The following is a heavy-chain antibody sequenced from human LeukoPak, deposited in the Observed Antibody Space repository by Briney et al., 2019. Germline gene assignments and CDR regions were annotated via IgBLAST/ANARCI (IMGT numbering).Heavy chain of an antibody. Sequence: SETLSLTCAVHGGSFSGYYWSWIRQPPGKGLEWIGEINHSGSTNYNPSLKSRVTISVDTSKNQFSLKLSSVTAADTAVYYCARLRGRYYYDSSGYYKFDYWGQGTLVTVSS. CDR3: ARLRGRYYYDSSGYYKFDY. D-gene: IGHD3-22*01. CDR1: GGSFSGYY. CDR2: INHSGST. V-gene: IGHV4-34*01. J-gene: IGHJ4*02.